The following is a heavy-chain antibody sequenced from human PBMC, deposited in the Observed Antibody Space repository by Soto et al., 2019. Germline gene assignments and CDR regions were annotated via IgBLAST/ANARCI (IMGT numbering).Heavy chain of an antibody. J-gene: IGHJ4*02. CDR1: GFTFDDYA. D-gene: IGHD4-17*01. V-gene: IGHV3-9*01. CDR2: ISWNSGSI. Sequence: GGSLRLSCAASGFTFDDYAMHWVRQAPGKGLEWVSGISWNSGSIGYADSVKGRFTISRDNAKNSLYLQMNSLRAEDTALYYCAKDIMGDYGDSNFDYWGQGTLVTVSS. CDR3: AKDIMGDYGDSNFDY.